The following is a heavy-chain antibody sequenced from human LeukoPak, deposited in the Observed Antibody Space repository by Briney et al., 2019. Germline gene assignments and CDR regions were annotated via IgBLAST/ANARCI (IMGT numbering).Heavy chain of an antibody. D-gene: IGHD3-22*01. Sequence: AGGSLRLSCAASGFTVSSNEMSWVRQAPGKGLEWVSSISGGSTYYADSRKGRFTISRDNSKNTLHLQMNSLRAEDTAVYYCKKDQRAPGVIVVVWLDYWGQGTLVTVSS. V-gene: IGHV3-38-3*01. CDR3: KKDQRAPGVIVVVWLDY. CDR1: GFTVSSNE. J-gene: IGHJ4*02. CDR2: ISGGST.